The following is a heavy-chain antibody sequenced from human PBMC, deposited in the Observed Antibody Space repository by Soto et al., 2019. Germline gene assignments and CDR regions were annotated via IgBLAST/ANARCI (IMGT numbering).Heavy chain of an antibody. J-gene: IGHJ6*02. Sequence: PGGSLRLSCAASGFTFSSYWMSWVRQAPGKGLEWVANIKQDGSEKYYVDSVKGRFTISRDNAKNSLYLQMNSLRAEDTAVYYCARDWASSSWPYYYYGMDVWGQGTTVTVSS. CDR3: ARDWASSSWPYYYYGMDV. CDR1: GFTFSSYW. V-gene: IGHV3-7*03. CDR2: IKQDGSEK. D-gene: IGHD6-13*01.